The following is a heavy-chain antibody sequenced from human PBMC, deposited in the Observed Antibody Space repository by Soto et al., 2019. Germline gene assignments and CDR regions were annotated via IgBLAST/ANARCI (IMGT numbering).Heavy chain of an antibody. Sequence: ASVKVSCKASGYTFSNYAMNWVRPAPGQSLEWMGWINVGNGNTKYSHKFQGRVTITRDTSATTAYLDLNRLRSEDTAVYYCARGDRIGCLAIWGQGTMVNVSS. J-gene: IGHJ3*02. D-gene: IGHD2-15*01. CDR1: GYTFSNYA. V-gene: IGHV1-3*01. CDR3: ARGDRIGCLAI. CDR2: INVGNGNT.